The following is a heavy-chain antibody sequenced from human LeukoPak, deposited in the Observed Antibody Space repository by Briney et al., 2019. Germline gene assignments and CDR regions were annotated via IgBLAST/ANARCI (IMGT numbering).Heavy chain of an antibody. CDR2: ISVSGGDT. J-gene: IGHJ4*02. CDR1: GFTVSSYA. D-gene: IGHD2-21*01. CDR3: AKGIAYCDS. Sequence: SGGSLRLSCAASGFTVSSYAMSWVRQTPGKGPEWVSAISVSGGDTYYADSVKGRFTISRDKSKNTLYLQMNSLRAEDTAVYYCAKGIAYCDSWGQGTVVTVSS. V-gene: IGHV3-23*01.